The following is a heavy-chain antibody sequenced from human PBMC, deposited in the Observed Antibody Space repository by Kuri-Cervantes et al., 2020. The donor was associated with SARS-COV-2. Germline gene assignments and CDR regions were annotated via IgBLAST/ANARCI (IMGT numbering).Heavy chain of an antibody. Sequence: SCKASGYTFTGYYMHWVRQAPGKGLEWVSAISGSGGSTYYADSVKGRFTISRDNSKNTLYLQMNSLRAEDTAVYYCAKIGTQYCSAGSCYVDYWGQGTLVTVSS. J-gene: IGHJ4*02. CDR1: GYTFTGYY. D-gene: IGHD2-15*01. V-gene: IGHV3-23*01. CDR2: ISGSGGST. CDR3: AKIGTQYCSAGSCYVDY.